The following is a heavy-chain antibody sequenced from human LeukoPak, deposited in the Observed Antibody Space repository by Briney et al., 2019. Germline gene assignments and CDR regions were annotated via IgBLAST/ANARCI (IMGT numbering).Heavy chain of an antibody. CDR1: GGTISDYY. Sequence: SETLSLTCTVSGGTISDYYWSWIRQSPGKGLVWIGYMYYSGSTNYNPSLKSRVTISIDMSKNQFSLTLSSVTAADTRIYHCAAHFTYYIDSSGYPRDAFDIWGQGTMVTVSS. CDR2: MYYSGST. D-gene: IGHD3-22*01. V-gene: IGHV4-59*08. J-gene: IGHJ3*02. CDR3: AAHFTYYIDSSGYPRDAFDI.